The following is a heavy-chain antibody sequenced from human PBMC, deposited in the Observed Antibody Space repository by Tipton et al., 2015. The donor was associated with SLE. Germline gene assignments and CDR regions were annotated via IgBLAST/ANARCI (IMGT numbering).Heavy chain of an antibody. CDR2: IHHNGFT. D-gene: IGHD3-16*01. V-gene: IGHV4-30-2*01. CDR3: ARELRGGFDF. Sequence: TLSLTCAVSGGSISSGSFSWSWIRQPPGKGLEWIGYIHHNGFTYNTPSLKSRVTMSMDRSNNQFSLKLTSVTAADTAMYYCARELRGGFDFWGQGALVTVSS. CDR1: GGSISSGSFS. J-gene: IGHJ4*02.